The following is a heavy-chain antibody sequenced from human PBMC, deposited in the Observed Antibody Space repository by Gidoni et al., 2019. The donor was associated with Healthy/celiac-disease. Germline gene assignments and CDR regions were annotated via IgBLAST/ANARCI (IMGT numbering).Heavy chain of an antibody. J-gene: IGHJ1*01. CDR3: ARGPYCGGDCYPPSEYFQH. CDR1: GWSFIGYH. V-gene: IGHV4-34*01. D-gene: IGHD2-21*02. Sequence: QVQLQQWGAGLLKPSEPLSLTCAVYGWSFIGYHWSWIRQPPGKGLEWIGEINHSGSTNYNPALKSRVTISVDTSKNQFSLKLSSVTAADTAVYYCARGPYCGGDCYPPSEYFQHWGQGTLVTVSS. CDR2: INHSGST.